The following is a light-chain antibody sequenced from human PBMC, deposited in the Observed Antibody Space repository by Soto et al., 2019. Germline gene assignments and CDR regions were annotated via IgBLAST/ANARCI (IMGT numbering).Light chain of an antibody. CDR3: QHYGTSMWT. V-gene: IGKV3-20*01. J-gene: IGKJ1*01. Sequence: EIVLTQSPVTLSLSPGGRATLSCRASQSVSSSSLSWYQQKPGQAPRLLIYDTSSRATNIPERLRGSGSGRDFARTISRLEPEDFTVYYCQHYGTSMWTFGQGTKV. CDR2: DTS. CDR1: QSVSSSS.